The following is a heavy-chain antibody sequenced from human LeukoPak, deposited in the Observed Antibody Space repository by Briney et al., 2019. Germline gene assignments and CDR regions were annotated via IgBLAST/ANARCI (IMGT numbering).Heavy chain of an antibody. Sequence: GGSLRLSCAASGFTFSSYSMNWVGQAQGKGLEWVSSISTAGSTFYADSVRGRFTVSRDTSKNTVLLQMNSLRAEDTAVYYCAKRSEFAVAGKPPHFDYWGQGTLVTVSS. V-gene: IGHV3-23*01. D-gene: IGHD6-19*01. CDR1: GFTFSSYS. CDR2: ISTAGST. CDR3: AKRSEFAVAGKPPHFDY. J-gene: IGHJ4*02.